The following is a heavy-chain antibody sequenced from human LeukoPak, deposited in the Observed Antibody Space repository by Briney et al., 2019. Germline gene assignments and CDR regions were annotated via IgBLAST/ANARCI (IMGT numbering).Heavy chain of an antibody. CDR2: MYTSGST. J-gene: IGHJ4*02. Sequence: SSETLSLTCTVSGVSVSSDYWSWIRQPAGKGLEWIGRMYTSGSTSYNPSLKSRVTMSVDTSKNQFSLKLRSVTAADTAVYYCARTQHGEFDYWARESWSPSPQ. CDR1: GVSVSSDY. V-gene: IGHV4-4*07. D-gene: IGHD7-27*01. CDR3: ARTQHGEFDY.